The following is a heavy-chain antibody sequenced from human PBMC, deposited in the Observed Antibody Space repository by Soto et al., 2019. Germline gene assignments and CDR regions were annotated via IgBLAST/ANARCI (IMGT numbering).Heavy chain of an antibody. Sequence: QITLKESGPTLVKPTQTLTLTCTFSGFSFTTDGMGVSWSRQPPGKALEWLALIYWDDDKRYSPSLKSRLTITKDASRNQVVLTLTNMDPADTATYYCAHLYWAVSGTRYYFDYWGQGTLVTVSS. J-gene: IGHJ4*02. CDR3: AHLYWAVSGTRYYFDY. V-gene: IGHV2-5*02. D-gene: IGHD6-19*01. CDR1: GFSFTTDGMG. CDR2: IYWDDDK.